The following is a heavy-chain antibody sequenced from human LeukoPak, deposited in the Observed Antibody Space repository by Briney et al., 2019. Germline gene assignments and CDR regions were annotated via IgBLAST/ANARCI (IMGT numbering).Heavy chain of an antibody. Sequence: GRSLRLSCAASGFTFSSYGTHWVRQAPGKGLEWVAVISYDGSNKYYVDSVKGRFTISRDNSKNTLYLQMNSLRAEDTAVYYCAKDPPPPPWGQGTLVTVSS. J-gene: IGHJ5*02. CDR1: GFTFSSYG. V-gene: IGHV3-30*18. CDR2: ISYDGSNK. CDR3: AKDPPPPP.